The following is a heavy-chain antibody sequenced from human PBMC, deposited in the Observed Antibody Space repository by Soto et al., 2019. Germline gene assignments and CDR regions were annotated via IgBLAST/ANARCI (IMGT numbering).Heavy chain of an antibody. J-gene: IGHJ4*02. CDR3: AKDISSLPYCSGGSCYFDY. Sequence: PGGSLRLSCAASGFTFNNYAMNWVRQAPGKGLEWVSDIIDSGGSTYYADSVKGRFTISRDNSKSTLYLQMNSLRAEDTALYYCAKDISSLPYCSGGSCYFDYWGQGTLVTVSS. CDR1: GFTFNNYA. D-gene: IGHD2-15*01. CDR2: IIDSGGST. V-gene: IGHV3-23*01.